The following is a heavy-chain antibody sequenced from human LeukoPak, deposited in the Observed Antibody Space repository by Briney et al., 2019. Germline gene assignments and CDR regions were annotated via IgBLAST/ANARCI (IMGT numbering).Heavy chain of an antibody. J-gene: IGHJ6*03. CDR2: IYYSGST. D-gene: IGHD3-22*01. CDR1: GGSISSYY. CDR3: TRGSIAYYYMDV. Sequence: SETLSLTCTVSGGSISSYYWSWIQPPPGKGLEWIGNIYYSGSTNYNPSLKSRVTISVDTSKNQFSLKLSSVTAADTAVYYCTRGSIAYYYMDVWGKGTTVTISS. V-gene: IGHV4-59*01.